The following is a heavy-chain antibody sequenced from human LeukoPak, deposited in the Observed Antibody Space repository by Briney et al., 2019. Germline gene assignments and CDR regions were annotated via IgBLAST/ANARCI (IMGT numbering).Heavy chain of an antibody. CDR3: AKYLMVYAGYYYYYYMDV. CDR2: IYYSGST. J-gene: IGHJ6*03. V-gene: IGHV4-59*11. D-gene: IGHD2-8*01. CDR1: GASISSHY. Sequence: PSETLSLTCTVSGASISSHYWSWIRQPPGNGLEWVGYIYYSGSTNYNPSLKSRVTISVDTSKNQFSLKLSSVTAADTAVYYCAKYLMVYAGYYYYYYMDVWGKGTTVTVSS.